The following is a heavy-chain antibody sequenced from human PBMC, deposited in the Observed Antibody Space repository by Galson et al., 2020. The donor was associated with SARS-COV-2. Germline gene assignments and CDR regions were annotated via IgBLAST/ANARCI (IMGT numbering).Heavy chain of an antibody. J-gene: IGHJ4*02. CDR3: ARGFDY. V-gene: IGHV4-59*13. CDR2: IYYSGST. CDR1: GGSISRYY. Sequence: SETLSLTCTVSGGSISRYYWSWIRQPPGKGLEWIGYIYYSGSTNYNPSLKSRVTISVDTSKNQFSLKLSSGTAADTAVYYCARGFDYWGQGTLVTVSS.